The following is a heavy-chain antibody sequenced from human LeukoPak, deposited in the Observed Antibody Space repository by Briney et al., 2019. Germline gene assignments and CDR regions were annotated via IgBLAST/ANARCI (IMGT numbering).Heavy chain of an antibody. Sequence: GASVTVSCKASGGTFSSYAISWVRQAPGQGLEWMGGIIPIFGTANYAQKFQGRVTITADESTSTAYMELSSLRSEDTAVYYCARDHRRAELGIFDYWGQGTLVTVSS. D-gene: IGHD7-27*01. J-gene: IGHJ4*02. V-gene: IGHV1-69*13. CDR2: IIPIFGTA. CDR3: ARDHRRAELGIFDY. CDR1: GGTFSSYA.